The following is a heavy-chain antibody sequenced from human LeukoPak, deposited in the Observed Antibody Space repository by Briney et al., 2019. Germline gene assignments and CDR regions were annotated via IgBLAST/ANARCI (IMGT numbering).Heavy chain of an antibody. CDR2: MNPNSGNT. CDR3: ARNFIGYDSSGFYFDY. Sequence: ASVTVSFTSSGYTFTIYDINWVRQATGQGLEWMGWMNPNSGNTGYAQKFQGRVTMTRNTSISTAYMELSSLRSEDTAVYYCARNFIGYDSSGFYFDYWGQGTLVTVSS. CDR1: GYTFTIYD. D-gene: IGHD3-22*01. V-gene: IGHV1-8*01. J-gene: IGHJ4*02.